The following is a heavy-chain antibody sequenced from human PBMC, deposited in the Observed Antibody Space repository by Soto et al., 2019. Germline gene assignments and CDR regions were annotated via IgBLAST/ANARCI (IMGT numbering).Heavy chain of an antibody. CDR1: VCSVSIGGHC. J-gene: IGHJ5*02. V-gene: IGHV4-61*08. CDR2: IYYSGST. Sequence: SSTXSLTWTLCVCSVSIGGHCLSWIRQPPGKGLEWIGNIYYSGSTKYNPSLKSRLTISVDRSRNQFSLNLRSVTTADTALYYCETDTSYDFWSGYVGFEPRGQRTLVTVYS. D-gene: IGHD3-3*01. CDR3: ETDTSYDFWSGYVGFEP.